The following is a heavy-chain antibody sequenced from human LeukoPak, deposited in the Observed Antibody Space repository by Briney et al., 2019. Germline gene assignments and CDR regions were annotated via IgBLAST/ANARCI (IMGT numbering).Heavy chain of an antibody. CDR3: ARDDTWLLGPHAFDI. D-gene: IGHD5-12*01. Sequence: GASVKVSCKASGYTFTSYGISWVRQAPGQGLEWMGWISAYNGNTNYAQKLQGRVTMTTDTSTSTAHMELRSLRSDDTAVYYCARDDTWLLGPHAFDIWGQGTMVTVSS. V-gene: IGHV1-18*01. J-gene: IGHJ3*02. CDR2: ISAYNGNT. CDR1: GYTFTSYG.